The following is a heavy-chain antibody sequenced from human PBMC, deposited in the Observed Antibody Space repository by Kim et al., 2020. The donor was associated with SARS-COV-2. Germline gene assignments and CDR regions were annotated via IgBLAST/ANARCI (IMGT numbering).Heavy chain of an antibody. J-gene: IGHJ4*02. CDR1: GFTFSAYA. CDR3: AKGKGSGSHARYSFDY. D-gene: IGHD3-10*01. V-gene: IGHV3-23*01. Sequence: GGSLRLSCAASGFTFSAYAMTWVRQAPGKGLEWVSLISGSGGGKYYADSVKGRFTISRDNSKNTLYLQMNSLRPEDTAVYYCAKGKGSGSHARYSFDYWGQGTLATVSS. CDR2: ISGSGGGK.